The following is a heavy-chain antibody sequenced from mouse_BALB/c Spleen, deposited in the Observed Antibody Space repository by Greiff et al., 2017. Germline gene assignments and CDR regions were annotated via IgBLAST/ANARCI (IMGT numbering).Heavy chain of an antibody. CDR2: ISSGGGST. D-gene: IGHD2-13*01. J-gene: IGHJ4*01. CDR1: GFAFSSYD. CDR3: ASFDSFYYAMDY. Sequence: EVQVVESGGGLVKPGGSLKLSCAASGFAFSSYDMSWVRQTPEKRLEWVAYISSGGGSTYYPDTVKGRFTISRDNAKNTLYLQMSSLKSEDTAMYYCASFDSFYYAMDYWGQGTSVTVSS. V-gene: IGHV5-12-1*01.